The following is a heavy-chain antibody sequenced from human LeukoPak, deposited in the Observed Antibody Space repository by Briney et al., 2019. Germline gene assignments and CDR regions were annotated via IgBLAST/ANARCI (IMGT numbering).Heavy chain of an antibody. CDR3: ALVGATVMNYGMDV. D-gene: IGHD1-26*01. V-gene: IGHV4-38-2*02. J-gene: IGHJ6*02. CDR1: GHSIRSGYY. CDR2: IYQSGST. Sequence: SETLSLTCTVSGHSIRSGYYWGWIRQSPGKGLEWIGNIYQSGSTSYNPSLTSRVTISVDSSKNELSLSLNSVTAADTAVYYCALVGATVMNYGMDVWGQGTTVTVS.